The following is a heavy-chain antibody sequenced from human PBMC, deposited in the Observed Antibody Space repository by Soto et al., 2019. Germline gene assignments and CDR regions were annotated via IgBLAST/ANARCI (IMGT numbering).Heavy chain of an antibody. CDR3: ARDFDADSRTDFDY. CDR2: ISGNGRII. Sequence: QVQLVESGGGLVKPGGSLRLSCATSGFIFSDYYMHWIRQAPGKGLEWISYISGNGRIIQYADSEKGRFTISRDNAQNSLYLQMNSLRAEDTALYFCARDFDADSRTDFDYWGQGTLVTVSS. D-gene: IGHD4-17*01. V-gene: IGHV3-11*01. J-gene: IGHJ4*02. CDR1: GFIFSDYY.